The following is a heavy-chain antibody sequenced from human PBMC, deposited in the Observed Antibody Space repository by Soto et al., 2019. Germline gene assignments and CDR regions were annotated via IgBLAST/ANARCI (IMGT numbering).Heavy chain of an antibody. Sequence: PGGSLRLSCAASGFTFSSYAMHWVRQAPGKGLEWVAVISYDGSNKYYADSVKGRFTISRDNSKNTLYLQMNSLRAEDTAVYYCARVGQWLILEYWGQGTLVTVSS. CDR3: ARVGQWLILEY. CDR2: ISYDGSNK. D-gene: IGHD6-19*01. J-gene: IGHJ4*02. CDR1: GFTFSSYA. V-gene: IGHV3-30-3*01.